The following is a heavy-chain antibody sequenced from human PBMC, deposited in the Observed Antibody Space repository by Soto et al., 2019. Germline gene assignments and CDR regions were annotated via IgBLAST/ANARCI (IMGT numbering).Heavy chain of an antibody. D-gene: IGHD3-16*02. V-gene: IGHV1-18*01. CDR1: GYTFTSYG. CDR2: ISAYNGNT. J-gene: IGHJ4*02. CDR3: AREYDYVWGSYRSDFDY. Sequence: GASVKVSCKASGYTFTSYGISWVRQAPGQGLEWMGWISAYNGNTNYAQKLQGRVTMTTDTSTSTAYMELRSLRSDDTAVYYCAREYDYVWGSYRSDFDYWDQGTLVTVSS.